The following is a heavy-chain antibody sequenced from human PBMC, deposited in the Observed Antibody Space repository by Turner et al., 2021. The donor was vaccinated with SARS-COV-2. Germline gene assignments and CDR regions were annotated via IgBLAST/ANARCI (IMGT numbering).Heavy chain of an antibody. Sequence: EVQLLESGGGLVQPGGYLRLSCAASGFTFSIYWMHWVRQAPGKGLVWVSLINSDGSSTSYADSVKCRFTISRDNAKNTLYLQMNRLRAEDTAVYYCAREGHTAMGVFFDYWGQGTLVTVSS. V-gene: IGHV3-74*01. CDR2: INSDGSST. D-gene: IGHD5-18*01. CDR3: AREGHTAMGVFFDY. CDR1: GFTFSIYW. J-gene: IGHJ4*02.